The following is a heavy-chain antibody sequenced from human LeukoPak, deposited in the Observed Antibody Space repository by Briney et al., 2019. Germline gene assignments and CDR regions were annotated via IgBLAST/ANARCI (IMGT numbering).Heavy chain of an antibody. CDR1: GFTFSSYA. D-gene: IGHD6-13*01. CDR3: TRLGSSWYPPKGH. V-gene: IGHV3-23*01. CDR2: VSGSGGST. J-gene: IGHJ4*02. Sequence: GGSLRLSCAASGFTFSSYAMSWVRQAPGKGLEWVSAVSGSGGSTYYADSVKGRFTISRDNSKNTLYLQMNSLRAEDTAVYYCTRLGSSWYPPKGHWGQGTLVTVSS.